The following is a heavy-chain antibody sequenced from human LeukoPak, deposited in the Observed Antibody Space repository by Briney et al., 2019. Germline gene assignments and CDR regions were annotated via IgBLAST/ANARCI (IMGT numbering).Heavy chain of an antibody. CDR3: GRFLNHYESSGHQGDY. Sequence: GASVKVSCKASGGTFSSYAISWVRQAPGQGLEWMGIINPSGGIINPSSGSTSYAQKFQGRVTMTRDTSTSTVYMELSSLRSEDTAVYYCGRFLNHYESSGHQGDYWGQGTLVTVSS. CDR1: GGTFSSYA. V-gene: IGHV1-46*01. J-gene: IGHJ4*02. D-gene: IGHD3-22*01. CDR2: INPSSGST.